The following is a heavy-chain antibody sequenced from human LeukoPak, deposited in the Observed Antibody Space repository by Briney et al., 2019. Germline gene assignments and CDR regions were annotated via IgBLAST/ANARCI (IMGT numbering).Heavy chain of an antibody. CDR1: GYTLSDNY. D-gene: IGHD1-1*01. Sequence: RASVKVSCETFGYTLSDNYIHWVRQAPGQRLEWMGWINPASGGTNYVQKFQGRVTMTRDASIRTAYMELSRLTSDDTAVYYCARERRGNWNQDFDYWGQGTLVPVSA. CDR3: ARERRGNWNQDFDY. J-gene: IGHJ4*02. CDR2: INPASGGT. V-gene: IGHV1-2*02.